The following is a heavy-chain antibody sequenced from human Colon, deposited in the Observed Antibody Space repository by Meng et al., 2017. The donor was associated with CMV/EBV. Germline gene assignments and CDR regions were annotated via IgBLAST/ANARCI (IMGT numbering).Heavy chain of an antibody. CDR2: IDSSNGGT. V-gene: IGHV1-2*06. Sequence: SCKTSGYPFPSYYMHWLRQAPGQGLEWMGRIDSSNGGTNYAQKFQDRVTMTRDTSISTTYMEVSRLTSDDTAVYYCARDDRSYGVDYWGQGTLVTVSS. CDR3: ARDDRSYGVDY. J-gene: IGHJ4*02. D-gene: IGHD3-10*01. CDR1: GYPFPSYY.